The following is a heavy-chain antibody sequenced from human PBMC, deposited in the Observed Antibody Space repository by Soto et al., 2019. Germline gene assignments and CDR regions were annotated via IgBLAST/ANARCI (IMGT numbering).Heavy chain of an antibody. CDR2: IYYSGIT. D-gene: IGHD7-27*01. J-gene: IGHJ5*02. V-gene: IGHV4-39*01. Sequence: PSETLSLTCTVSGGSVSSSTYYWGWIRQPPGKGLEWIGTIYYSGITYYNPSLQSRVTISVDTSKNQFFLRLSFVTAADAALYFCARQDVRAWGRFDPWGQGTLVTVSS. CDR1: GGSVSSSTYY. CDR3: ARQDVRAWGRFDP.